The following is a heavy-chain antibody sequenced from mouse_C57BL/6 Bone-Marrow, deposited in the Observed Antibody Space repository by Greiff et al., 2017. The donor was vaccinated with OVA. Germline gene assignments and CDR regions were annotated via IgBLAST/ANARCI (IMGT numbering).Heavy chain of an antibody. J-gene: IGHJ3*01. V-gene: IGHV1-82*01. CDR2: IYPGDGDT. CDR3: ARDGYSAWFAY. Sequence: QVQLQQSGPELVKPGASVKISCKASGYAFSSSWMNWVKQRPGKGLEWIGRIYPGDGDTNYNGKFKGKATLTADKSSSTAYMQLSSLTSEDSAVYLCARDGYSAWFAYWGQGTLVTVSA. D-gene: IGHD2-3*01. CDR1: GYAFSSSW.